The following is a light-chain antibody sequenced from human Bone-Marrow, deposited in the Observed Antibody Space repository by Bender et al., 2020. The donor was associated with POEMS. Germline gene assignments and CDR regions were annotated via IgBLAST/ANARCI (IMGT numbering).Light chain of an antibody. V-gene: IGLV2-23*02. J-gene: IGLJ3*02. CDR3: CSYTRSRTWV. CDR1: SSDVGSYDL. Sequence: QSTLTQPASVSGSPGQSITISCAGTSSDVGSYDLVSWYQQHPGKAPKLMIYEVSKRPSGVSNRFSGSKSGNTASLTISGLQAEDEADYYCCSYTRSRTWVFGGGTKLTVL. CDR2: EVS.